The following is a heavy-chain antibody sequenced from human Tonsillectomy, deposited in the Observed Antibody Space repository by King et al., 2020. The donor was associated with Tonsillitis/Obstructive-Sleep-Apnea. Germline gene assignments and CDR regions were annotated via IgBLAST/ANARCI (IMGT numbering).Heavy chain of an antibody. D-gene: IGHD3-3*01. CDR2: IYYSGST. CDR1: GGSISSGGYY. CDR3: ARGIGVEWLFYGYYYGMDV. J-gene: IGHJ6*02. Sequence: QLQESGPGLVKPSQTLSLTCTVSGGSISSGGYYWSWIRQHPGKGLEWIGYIYYSGSTYYNPSLKSRVTISVDTSKNQFSLKLSSVTAADTAVYYCARGIGVEWLFYGYYYGMDVWGQGTTVTVSS. V-gene: IGHV4-31*03.